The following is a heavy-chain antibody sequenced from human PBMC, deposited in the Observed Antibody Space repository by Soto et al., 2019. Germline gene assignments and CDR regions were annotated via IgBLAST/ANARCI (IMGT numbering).Heavy chain of an antibody. Sequence: QVQLQESGPGLVKPSETLSLTCTVSGASVSSGSYYWSWIRQPPGKGLEWIGYNYYRGSNKYNPPLKSRVTISVDTSKHQFSLKVTSVTAADTAVYYCARVPLRYFDSRAGVDVWGQGTTVTVSS. V-gene: IGHV4-61*01. D-gene: IGHD3-9*01. CDR3: ARVPLRYFDSRAGVDV. J-gene: IGHJ6*02. CDR1: GASVSSGSYY. CDR2: NYYRGSN.